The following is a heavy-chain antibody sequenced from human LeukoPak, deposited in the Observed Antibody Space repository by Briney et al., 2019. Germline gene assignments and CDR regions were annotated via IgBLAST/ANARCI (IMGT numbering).Heavy chain of an antibody. V-gene: IGHV3-23*01. D-gene: IGHD1-1*01. CDR2: ISPGGGTT. J-gene: IGHJ6*02. Sequence: GGSLRLSCAVSGFAFGSEAMSWVRQSPARGLEWVASISPGGGTTYYADYVKGRFTISRDNSNNSLFVQMNSLRAEDTAVYYCAQYTTYYYGMDVWGQGTTVTVSS. CDR3: AQYTTYYYGMDV. CDR1: GFAFGSEA.